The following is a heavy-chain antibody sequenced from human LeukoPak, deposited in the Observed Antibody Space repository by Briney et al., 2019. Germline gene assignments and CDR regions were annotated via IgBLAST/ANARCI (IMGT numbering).Heavy chain of an antibody. J-gene: IGHJ4*02. Sequence: SETLSLTCTVSGDSISSGGYSWSWIRQHPGKGLEWIGYIYYSGSTYYNPSLKSRVTISVDTSKNQFSLKLSSVTAADTAVYYCARSSPTAFARPFDYWGQGTLVTVSS. V-gene: IGHV4-31*03. CDR1: GDSISSGGYS. CDR2: IYYSGST. CDR3: ARSSPTAFARPFDY. D-gene: IGHD4-11*01.